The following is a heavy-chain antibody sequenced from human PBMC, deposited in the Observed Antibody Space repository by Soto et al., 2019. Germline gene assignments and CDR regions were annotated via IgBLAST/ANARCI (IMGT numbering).Heavy chain of an antibody. Sequence: LRLSCAASGFTVSSNYMSWVRQAPGKGLEWVSVIFTGGSTYYADSVKGRFTISRHSSKNTVYLQMNSLRAEDTAVYYCARDRYSSGWLDAFDIWGQGTMVTVSS. V-gene: IGHV3-53*04. CDR3: ARDRYSSGWLDAFDI. D-gene: IGHD6-19*01. CDR2: IFTGGST. J-gene: IGHJ3*02. CDR1: GFTVSSNY.